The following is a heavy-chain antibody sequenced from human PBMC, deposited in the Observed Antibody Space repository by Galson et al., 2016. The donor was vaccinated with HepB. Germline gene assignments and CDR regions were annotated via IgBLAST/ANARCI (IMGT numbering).Heavy chain of an antibody. CDR2: ISSSSTYI. D-gene: IGHD3-3*01. J-gene: IGHJ5*02. Sequence: SLRLSCAVSGFNFRSYWMSWVRQAPGKGLEWVSSISSSSTYIYYADSVKGRFTISRDNAKNSLYLQMNSLRAEDTAVYYCARGGYDFWSGYAPSTNWFDPWGQGTLVTVSS. CDR1: GFNFRSYW. V-gene: IGHV3-21*01. CDR3: ARGGYDFWSGYAPSTNWFDP.